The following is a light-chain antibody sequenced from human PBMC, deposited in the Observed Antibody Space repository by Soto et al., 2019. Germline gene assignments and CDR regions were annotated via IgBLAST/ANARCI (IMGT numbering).Light chain of an antibody. J-gene: IGLJ1*01. Sequence: LTQPPSVSGSPGQSVTISCTGTSSDVGSYNRVSWYQQPPGTAPKLMIYEVSKRPSGVPDRFSGSMSGNTASLTVSGLQAEDEADYYCSSYAGSNNFGVYVFGTGTKVTVL. CDR3: SSYAGSNNFGVYV. V-gene: IGLV2-8*01. CDR2: EVS. CDR1: SSDVGSYNR.